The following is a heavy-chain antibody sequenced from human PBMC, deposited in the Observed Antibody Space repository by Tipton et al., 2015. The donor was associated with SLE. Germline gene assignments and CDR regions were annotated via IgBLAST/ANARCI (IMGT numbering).Heavy chain of an antibody. CDR2: IYHSGST. CDR1: GGSISSSNW. Sequence: TLSLTCAVSGGSISSSNWWSWVRQPPGKGLEWIGEIYHSGSTNYNPSLKSRVTISVDTSKNHFSLKLNSVTAADTAVYYCARDWEGRWELHLGIWVYWGQGTLVTVSS. D-gene: IGHD1-26*01. V-gene: IGHV4-4*02. CDR3: ARDWEGRWELHLGIWVY. J-gene: IGHJ4*02.